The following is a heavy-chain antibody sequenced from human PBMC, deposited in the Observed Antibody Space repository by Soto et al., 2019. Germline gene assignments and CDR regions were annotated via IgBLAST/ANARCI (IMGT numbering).Heavy chain of an antibody. CDR2: IYFSGNT. J-gene: IGHJ5*02. V-gene: IGHV4-59*08. Sequence: SETLSLTCTVSGGSISSFYWSWIRQPPGKGLEWIGYIYFSGNTNYNPSLRSRVTISVDTSKNQFSLKLSSVTAADTAVYYCARHLGFYSSTTCNSWFGPWGQGTLVTVSS. CDR1: GGSISSFY. CDR3: ARHLGFYSSTTCNSWFGP. D-gene: IGHD2-2*01.